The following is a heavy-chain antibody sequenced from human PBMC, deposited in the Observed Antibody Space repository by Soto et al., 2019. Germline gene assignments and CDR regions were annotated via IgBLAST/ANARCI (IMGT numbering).Heavy chain of an antibody. CDR2: IYYSGST. D-gene: IGHD3-22*01. J-gene: IGHJ2*01. CDR1: GGSISSGGYY. V-gene: IGHV4-31*03. Sequence: LSLTCTVSGGSISSGGYYWSWIRQHPGKGLEWIGYIYYSGSTYYNPSLKSRVTISVDTSKNQFSLKLSSVTAADTAVYYCARESRYYYDSSGYPPWYFDLWGRGTLVTVSS. CDR3: ARESRYYYDSSGYPPWYFDL.